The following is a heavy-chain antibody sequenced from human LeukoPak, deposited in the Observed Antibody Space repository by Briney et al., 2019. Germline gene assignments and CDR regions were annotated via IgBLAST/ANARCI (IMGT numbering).Heavy chain of an antibody. J-gene: IGHJ4*02. CDR1: GFTFSDYG. CDR2: IKKDGSEK. V-gene: IGHV3-7*01. CDR3: ARDLYRIVVVPHYFDY. D-gene: IGHD3-22*01. Sequence: GGSLRLSCAASGFTFSDYGMHWVRQAPGKGLEWVANIKKDGSEKYYVDSVKGRFTISRDNAKNSLYLQMNSLRAEDTAVYYCARDLYRIVVVPHYFDYWGQGTLVTVSS.